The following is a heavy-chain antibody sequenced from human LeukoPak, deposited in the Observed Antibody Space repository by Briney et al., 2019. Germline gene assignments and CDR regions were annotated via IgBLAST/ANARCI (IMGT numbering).Heavy chain of an antibody. CDR1: GFTFTWYW. CDR2: INQDGSGK. V-gene: IGHV3-7*01. Sequence: GSLRLSCGASGFTFTWYWINWVRQAPGEGLEWVAGINQDGSGKYYVDSVKGRFTISRDNAKNSLYLQMNSLRADDTAVYYCARRNLFDYWGQGTLVTVSS. CDR3: ARRNLFDY. J-gene: IGHJ4*02.